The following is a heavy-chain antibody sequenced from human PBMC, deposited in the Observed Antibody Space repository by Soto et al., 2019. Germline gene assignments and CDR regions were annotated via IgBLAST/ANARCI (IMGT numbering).Heavy chain of an antibody. J-gene: IGHJ1*01. CDR1: GYTFTSYP. Sequence: ASVKVSCKASGYTFTSYPMHWVRQAPGQRLEWMGWINAGNGDTKYSQKFQDRVAITRDTSASTAYMELSSLRSEDTAVYYCTRAPRGENWGQGTLVTV. CDR3: TRAPRGEN. D-gene: IGHD2-21*01. CDR2: INAGNGDT. V-gene: IGHV1-3*01.